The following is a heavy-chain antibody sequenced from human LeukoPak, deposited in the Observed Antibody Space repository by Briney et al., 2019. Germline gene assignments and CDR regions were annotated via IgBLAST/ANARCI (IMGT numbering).Heavy chain of an antibody. Sequence: GGSLRLSCAASGFTVSSNYMSWVRQAPGKGLEWVSVIYSGGNTYYADSVKGRFTISRDNYKNTLYLQMNSLRAEDTAVYYCATLSNSGYYYFDFWGQGTLVTVSS. CDR1: GFTVSSNY. D-gene: IGHD3-10*01. CDR3: ATLSNSGYYYFDF. CDR2: IYSGGNT. J-gene: IGHJ4*02. V-gene: IGHV3-66*04.